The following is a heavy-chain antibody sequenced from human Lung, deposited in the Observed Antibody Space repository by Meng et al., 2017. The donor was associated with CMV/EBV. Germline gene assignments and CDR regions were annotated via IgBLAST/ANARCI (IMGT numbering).Heavy chain of an antibody. CDR3: ARLAGGSGSEG. CDR2: ISYDGSNK. CDR1: GFTFSSYA. Sequence: GGSLRLSCAASGFTFSSYAMHWVRQAPGKGLEWVAVISYDGSNKYYADSVKGRFTISRDNSKNTLYLQMNSLRAEDTAVYYCARLAGGSGSEGWGQGTPVTVSS. D-gene: IGHD6-19*01. V-gene: IGHV3-30-3*01. J-gene: IGHJ4*02.